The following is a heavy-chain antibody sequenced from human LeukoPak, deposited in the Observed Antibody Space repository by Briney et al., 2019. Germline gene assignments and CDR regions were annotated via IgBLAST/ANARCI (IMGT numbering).Heavy chain of an antibody. V-gene: IGHV3-7*01. J-gene: IGHJ3*02. Sequence: SGGSLRLSCAASGFTFSSYWMTWVRQAPGKGLEWVAHIKQDGTEKYSVDSVKGRFTISRDNAKNSLYLQMNSLRAEDTAVYYCARVVSYYDSSGRVTDAFDIWGQGTMVTVSS. CDR2: IKQDGTEK. D-gene: IGHD3-22*01. CDR1: GFTFSSYW. CDR3: ARVVSYYDSSGRVTDAFDI.